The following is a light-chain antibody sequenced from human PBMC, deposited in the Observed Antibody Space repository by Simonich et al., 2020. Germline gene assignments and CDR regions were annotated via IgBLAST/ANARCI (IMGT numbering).Light chain of an antibody. CDR3: QSADSSGTYVV. J-gene: IGLJ2*01. V-gene: IGLV3-25*03. CDR2: KDS. CDR1: ALQKQY. Sequence: SYELTQPPSVSVSPGQTARITCSGDALQKQYAYWYQQKPGQSPVLVIYKDSERLSGIPERFSGSSSGTTGTLTISGVQAEDEADYYCQSADSSGTYVVFGGGTKLTVL.